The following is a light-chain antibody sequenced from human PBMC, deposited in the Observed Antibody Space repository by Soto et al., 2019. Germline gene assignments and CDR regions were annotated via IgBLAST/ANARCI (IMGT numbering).Light chain of an antibody. CDR3: MQRSNWPLT. V-gene: IGKV3-11*01. J-gene: IGKJ4*01. Sequence: EIVLTQSPATLSLSPGERATLSCRASQSVSSYLAWYQQKPGQAPRLLIYDASNRATGIPARFSGSGSGTDFPLTISTQEPDDFAVYYCMQRSNWPLTFGDGPKGEIK. CDR2: DAS. CDR1: QSVSSY.